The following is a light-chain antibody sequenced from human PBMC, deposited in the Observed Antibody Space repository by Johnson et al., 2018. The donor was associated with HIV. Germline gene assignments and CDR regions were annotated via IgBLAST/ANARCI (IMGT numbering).Light chain of an antibody. CDR3: GTWDSSLILYV. CDR2: DNN. V-gene: IGLV1-51*01. J-gene: IGLJ1*01. Sequence: QSVLTQPPSVSAAPGQKVTISCSGSSSNVGNNYVSWYQHLPRTAPKLLIYDNNKRPSGIPDRFSGSRSGTSATLGITGLQTGDEADYYCGTWDSSLILYVFGTGTKVTVL. CDR1: SSNVGNNY.